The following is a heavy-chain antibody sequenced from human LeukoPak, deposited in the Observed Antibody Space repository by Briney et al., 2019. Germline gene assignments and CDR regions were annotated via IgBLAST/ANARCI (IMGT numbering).Heavy chain of an antibody. CDR1: GFTVSSNY. V-gene: IGHV3-53*05. D-gene: IGHD4-23*01. CDR3: AKDRYGGSPRYAFDI. CDR2: IYSGGST. J-gene: IGHJ3*02. Sequence: PGGSLRLSCAASGFTVSSNYMSWVRQAPGKGLEWVSVIYSGGSTYYADSVKGRFTISRDNSKNTLYLQMNSLRAEDTAVYYCAKDRYGGSPRYAFDIWGQGTMVTVSS.